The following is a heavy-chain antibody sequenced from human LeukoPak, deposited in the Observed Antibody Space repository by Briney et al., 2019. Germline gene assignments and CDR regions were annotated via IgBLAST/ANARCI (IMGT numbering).Heavy chain of an antibody. CDR2: IIPIFGTA. Sequence: SVKVSFKASGGTFSSYAISWVRQAPGQGLEWMGGIIPIFGTANYAQKFQGRVTITADESTSTAYMELSSLRSEDTAVYYCASSYSSSSINFDYWGQGTLVTVSS. CDR1: GGTFSSYA. J-gene: IGHJ4*02. D-gene: IGHD6-6*01. V-gene: IGHV1-69*13. CDR3: ASSYSSSSINFDY.